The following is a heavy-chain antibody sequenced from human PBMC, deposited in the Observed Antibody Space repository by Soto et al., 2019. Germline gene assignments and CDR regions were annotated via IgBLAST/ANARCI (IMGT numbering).Heavy chain of an antibody. CDR3: AKDQAPNSGSYFTNFDY. CDR1: GFTFSSYA. Sequence: GGSLRLSCAASGFTFSSYAMSWVRQAPGKGLEWVSAISGSGGSTYYADSVKGRFTISRDNSKNTLYLQMNSLRAEDTVVYYCAKDQAPNSGSYFTNFDYWGQGTLVTVSS. V-gene: IGHV3-23*01. D-gene: IGHD1-26*01. J-gene: IGHJ4*02. CDR2: ISGSGGST.